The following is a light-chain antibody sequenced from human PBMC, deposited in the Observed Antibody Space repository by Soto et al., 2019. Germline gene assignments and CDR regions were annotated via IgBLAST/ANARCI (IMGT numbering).Light chain of an antibody. CDR1: QSISSY. J-gene: IGKJ1*01. Sequence: DIRMTQSPSSLSAFVGDRVTITCRASQSISSYLNWYQQKPGKAPELLIYAASTLQSGVPSRFSGSGSGTDFTLTISSLQPEDFATYFCQQSYSTPWTFGQGTKVEIK. CDR3: QQSYSTPWT. CDR2: AAS. V-gene: IGKV1-39*01.